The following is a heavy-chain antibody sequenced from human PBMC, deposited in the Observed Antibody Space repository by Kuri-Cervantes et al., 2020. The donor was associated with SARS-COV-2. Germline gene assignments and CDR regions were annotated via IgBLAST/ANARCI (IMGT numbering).Heavy chain of an antibody. CDR1: GGSISSGGYY. Sequence: LRLSCTVSGGSISSGGYYWSWIRQHPGKGLEWIGYIYYSGSTYYNPSLKSRVTISVDTSKNQCSLKLSSVTAADTTVYFCARGEGTFDYWGQGTLVTVSS. CDR2: IYYSGST. J-gene: IGHJ4*02. V-gene: IGHV4-31*03. D-gene: IGHD1-1*01. CDR3: ARGEGTFDY.